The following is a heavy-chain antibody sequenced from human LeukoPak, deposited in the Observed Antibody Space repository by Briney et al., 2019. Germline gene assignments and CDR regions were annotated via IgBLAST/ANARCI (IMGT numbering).Heavy chain of an antibody. J-gene: IGHJ4*02. Sequence: SGPTLVNPTQTLTLTCTFSGFSLSTSGMRESWIRQPPGKALEWLARIDWDDDKFYSTSLKTRLTISKDTSKNQVVLTMTNMDPVDTATYYCARIRGYSSSWSYFDYWGQGTLVTVSS. CDR1: GFSLSTSGMR. V-gene: IGHV2-70*04. D-gene: IGHD6-13*01. CDR3: ARIRGYSSSWSYFDY. CDR2: IDWDDDK.